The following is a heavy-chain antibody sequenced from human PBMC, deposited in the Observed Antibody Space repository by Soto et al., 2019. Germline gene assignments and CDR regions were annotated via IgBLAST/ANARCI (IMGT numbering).Heavy chain of an antibody. CDR3: AKEGYCSGGSCYSSYYYYGMDV. CDR2: ISWDGGST. J-gene: IGHJ6*02. CDR1: GFTFDDYA. D-gene: IGHD2-15*01. V-gene: IGHV3-43D*03. Sequence: GGSLRLSCTASGFTFDDYAMHWVRQAPGKGLEWVSLISWDGGSTYYADSVKGRFTISRDNSKNSLYLQMNSLRAEDTALYYCAKEGYCSGGSCYSSYYYYGMDVWGQGTTVTVSS.